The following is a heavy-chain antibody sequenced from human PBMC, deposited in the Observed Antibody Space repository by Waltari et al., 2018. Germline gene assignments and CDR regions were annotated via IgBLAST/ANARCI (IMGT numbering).Heavy chain of an antibody. CDR1: GFTFSSYA. D-gene: IGHD1-26*01. CDR3: ANQWELLYFDY. CDR2: ISGSGGST. V-gene: IGHV3-23*04. Sequence: EVQLVESGGGLVQTGGSLRLPCAASGFTFSSYAMSWARQAPGKGLEWVSAISGSGGSTYYADSVKGRFTISRDNSKNTLYLQMNSLRAEDTAVYYCANQWELLYFDYWGQGTLVTVSS. J-gene: IGHJ4*02.